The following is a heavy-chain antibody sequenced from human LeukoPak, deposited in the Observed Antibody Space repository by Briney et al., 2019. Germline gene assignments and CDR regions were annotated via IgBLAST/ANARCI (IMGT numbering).Heavy chain of an antibody. CDR3: ARSRGSGSYDY. Sequence: PGGSLRLSCSASGFTFSSYAMHWVRQAPGRGLEYVSAISSNGGNTYYADSVKGRFTISRDNSKNTLYLQMNSLRAEDTAVYYCARSRGSGSYDYWGQGTLVTVSS. V-gene: IGHV3-64*04. D-gene: IGHD3-10*01. J-gene: IGHJ4*02. CDR2: ISSNGGNT. CDR1: GFTFSSYA.